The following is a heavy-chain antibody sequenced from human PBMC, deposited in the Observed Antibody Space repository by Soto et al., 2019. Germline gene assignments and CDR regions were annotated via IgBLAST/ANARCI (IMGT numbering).Heavy chain of an antibody. CDR3: ARDLPMVRGVIISNWFDP. CDR1: GYTFTSYA. CDR2: INAGNGNT. V-gene: IGHV1-3*01. Sequence: QVRLVQSGAEVKKPGASVKVSCKASGYTFTSYAMHWVRQAPGQRLEWMGWINAGNGNTKYSQKFQGRVTITRDTSASTAYMELRSLRSEDTAVYYCARDLPMVRGVIISNWFDPWGQGTLVTVSS. J-gene: IGHJ5*02. D-gene: IGHD3-10*01.